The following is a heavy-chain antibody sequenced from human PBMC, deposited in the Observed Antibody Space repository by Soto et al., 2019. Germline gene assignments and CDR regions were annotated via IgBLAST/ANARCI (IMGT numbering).Heavy chain of an antibody. CDR3: ARGTDEKGYYYYYMDV. D-gene: IGHD2-21*02. V-gene: IGHV1-69*02. J-gene: IGHJ6*03. CDR2: IIPILGIA. Sequence: ASVKVSCKASGGTFSSYTISWVRQAPGQGLEWMGRIIPILGIANYAQKFQGRVTITADKSTSTAYMELSSLRSEDTAVYYCARGTDEKGYYYYYMDVWGKGTTVTVSS. CDR1: GGTFSSYT.